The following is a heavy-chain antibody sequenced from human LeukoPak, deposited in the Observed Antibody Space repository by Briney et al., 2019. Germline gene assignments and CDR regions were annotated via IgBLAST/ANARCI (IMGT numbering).Heavy chain of an antibody. CDR2: INNIATHG. J-gene: IGHJ4*02. D-gene: IGHD4-17*01. V-gene: IGHV3-21*01. Sequence: PGGSLRLSCAGSGFTFTDSAINWVRQAPGKGLEWVSSINNIATHGYYAASVKGRFSISRDDAKNSVYLQMHSLRAEDTAIYYCARDPTRYLRYGYFDYWGQGAQVTVSS. CDR3: ARDPTRYLRYGYFDY. CDR1: GFTFTDSA.